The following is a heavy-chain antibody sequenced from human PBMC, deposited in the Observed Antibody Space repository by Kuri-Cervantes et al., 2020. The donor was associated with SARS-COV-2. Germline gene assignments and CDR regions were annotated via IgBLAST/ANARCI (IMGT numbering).Heavy chain of an antibody. CDR1: GGSFSGYY. Sequence: ESLKISCAVYGGSFSGYYWSWIRQPPGKGLEWIGYIYYSGSTNYNPSLKSRVTISVDTSKNQFSLKLSSVTAADTAVYYCARVVVWSGYYFDYWGQGTLVTVSS. CDR3: ARVVVWSGYYFDY. V-gene: IGHV4-59*01. D-gene: IGHD3-3*01. CDR2: IYYSGST. J-gene: IGHJ4*02.